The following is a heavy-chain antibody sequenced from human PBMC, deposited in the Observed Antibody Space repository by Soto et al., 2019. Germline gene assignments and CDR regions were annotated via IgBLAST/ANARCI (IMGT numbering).Heavy chain of an antibody. Sequence: GGSLRLSCAASGFTFSSYAMSWVRQAPGKGLEWVSAISGSGGSTYYADSVKGRFTISRDNSKNTLYLQMNSLRAEDTAVYYCAKTAIMITFGGVIVIPHFDYWGQGTLVTVS. J-gene: IGHJ4*02. CDR1: GFTFSSYA. CDR3: AKTAIMITFGGVIVIPHFDY. CDR2: ISGSGGST. V-gene: IGHV3-23*01. D-gene: IGHD3-16*02.